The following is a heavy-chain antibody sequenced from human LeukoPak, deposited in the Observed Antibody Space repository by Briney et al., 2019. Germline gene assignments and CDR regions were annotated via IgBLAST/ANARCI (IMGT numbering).Heavy chain of an antibody. CDR1: GGSIINSNW. V-gene: IGHV4-4*02. J-gene: IGHJ4*02. CDR2: IDHSGST. D-gene: IGHD7-27*01. Sequence: SETLSLTCAVSGGSIINSNWWSWVRQPPGKGLEWIGEIDHSGSTSYNPSLKSRVTMSVDRSQNQFSLRLSTVTAADTAVYYCARGPPNWGYDYWGPGTLVTVSS. CDR3: ARGPPNWGYDY.